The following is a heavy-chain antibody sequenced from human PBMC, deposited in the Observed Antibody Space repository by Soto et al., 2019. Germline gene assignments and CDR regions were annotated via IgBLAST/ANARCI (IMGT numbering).Heavy chain of an antibody. CDR2: IYPGDSDT. Sequence: GESLKISCKGSGYSFTSYWIGWVRQMPGKGLEWMGIIYPGDSDTRYSPSFQGQVTISADKSISTAYLQWSSLKASDTAMYYCARGGSRLRFLESEYYYYYYGMDVWGQGTTVTVSS. V-gene: IGHV5-51*01. CDR3: ARGGSRLRFLESEYYYYYYGMDV. D-gene: IGHD3-3*01. CDR1: GYSFTSYW. J-gene: IGHJ6*02.